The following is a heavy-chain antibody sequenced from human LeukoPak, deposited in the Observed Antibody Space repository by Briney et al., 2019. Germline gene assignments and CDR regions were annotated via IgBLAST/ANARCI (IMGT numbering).Heavy chain of an antibody. CDR3: AKDGTSLAQWLVPNGLDY. V-gene: IGHV3-30*02. J-gene: IGHJ4*02. Sequence: GGSLRLSCAASGFTFSSYGMHWVRQAPGKGLEWVAFIRYDGSNKYYADSVKGRFTISRDNSKNTLYLQMNSLRAEDTAVYYCAKDGTSLAQWLVPNGLDYWGQGTLVTVSS. D-gene: IGHD6-19*01. CDR1: GFTFSSYG. CDR2: IRYDGSNK.